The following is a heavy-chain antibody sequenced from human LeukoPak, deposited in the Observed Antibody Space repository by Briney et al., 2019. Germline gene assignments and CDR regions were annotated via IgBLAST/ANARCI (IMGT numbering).Heavy chain of an antibody. CDR2: VHYSGST. Sequence: PSETLSLTCTVSGGSISSSSYYWGWIRQPPGKGPEWIGSVHYSGSTYNHPSLKSRVNITVDTSENQFSLKLSCMSAADTAVYYCARQRIAAVARGGFDYWGQGTLVTVSS. CDR3: ARQRIAAVARGGFDY. V-gene: IGHV4-39*01. J-gene: IGHJ4*02. CDR1: GGSISSSSYY. D-gene: IGHD6-13*01.